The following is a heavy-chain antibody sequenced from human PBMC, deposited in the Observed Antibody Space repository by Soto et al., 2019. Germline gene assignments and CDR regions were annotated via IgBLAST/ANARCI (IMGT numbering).Heavy chain of an antibody. CDR3: AKDEYYYDSSGYYY. CDR2: ISSDGSNK. D-gene: IGHD3-22*01. Sequence: GGSLRLSCAASGFTFSSYGMHWVRQAPGKGLEWVAVISSDGSNKYYADSVKGRFTISSDNSKNTLYLQMNSLRAEDTAVYYCAKDEYYYDSSGYYYWAQGTLVTVSS. CDR1: GFTFSSYG. J-gene: IGHJ4*02. V-gene: IGHV3-30*18.